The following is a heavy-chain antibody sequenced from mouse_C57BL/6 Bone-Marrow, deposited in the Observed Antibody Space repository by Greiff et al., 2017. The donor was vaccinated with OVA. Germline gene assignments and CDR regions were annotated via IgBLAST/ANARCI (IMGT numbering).Heavy chain of an antibody. CDR3: ARPSYYYGSSPRAMDY. Sequence: QVQLKQSGAELARPGASVKLSCKASGYTFTSYGISWVKQRTGQGLEWIGEIYPRSGNTYYNEKFKGKATLTADKSSSTAYMELRSLTSEDSAVYFCARPSYYYGSSPRAMDYWGQGTSVTVSS. J-gene: IGHJ4*01. CDR1: GYTFTSYG. CDR2: IYPRSGNT. D-gene: IGHD1-1*01. V-gene: IGHV1-81*01.